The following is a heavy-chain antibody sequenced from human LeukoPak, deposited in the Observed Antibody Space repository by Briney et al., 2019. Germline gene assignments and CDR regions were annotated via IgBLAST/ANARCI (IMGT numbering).Heavy chain of an antibody. D-gene: IGHD3-10*01. Sequence: GGSLRLSCAASGFTFSSYGMHWVRQAPGKGLEWVAVISYDGSNKYYADSVKDRFTISRDNSKNTLYLQMNSLRAEDTAVYYCAKDALLWFGELLSLSNWFDPWGQGTLVTVSS. CDR2: ISYDGSNK. V-gene: IGHV3-30*18. CDR1: GFTFSSYG. CDR3: AKDALLWFGELLSLSNWFDP. J-gene: IGHJ5*02.